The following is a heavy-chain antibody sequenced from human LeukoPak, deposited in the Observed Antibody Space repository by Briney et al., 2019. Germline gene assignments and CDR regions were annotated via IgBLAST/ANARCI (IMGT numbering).Heavy chain of an antibody. V-gene: IGHV3-53*01. CDR1: GFTVSSNY. J-gene: IGHJ3*02. Sequence: GGSLRLSCAASGFTVSSNYMSWVRQAPGKGLEWVSVIYSGGSTYYADSVKGRFTISRDNSKNTLYLQMNSLRAEDTAVYYCARKTTVTVRAPFEMWGQGTMVTVSS. D-gene: IGHD4-17*01. CDR3: ARKTTVTVRAPFEM. CDR2: IYSGGST.